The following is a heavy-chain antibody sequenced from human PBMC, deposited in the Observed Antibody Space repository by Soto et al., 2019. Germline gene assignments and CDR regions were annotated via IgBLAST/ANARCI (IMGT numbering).Heavy chain of an antibody. V-gene: IGHV4-59*01. CDR1: GGSISSYY. J-gene: IGHJ5*02. Sequence: QVQLQESGPGLVKPSETLSLTCTVSGGSISSYYWSWIRQPPGKGLEWFGYIYYSGSTNYNPSLNSRVSISVDTSKNQFSLKLSSVTAAASAVYYCARGRGIAVAGTDWFDPWGQGTLVTVSS. CDR3: ARGRGIAVAGTDWFDP. D-gene: IGHD6-19*01. CDR2: IYYSGST.